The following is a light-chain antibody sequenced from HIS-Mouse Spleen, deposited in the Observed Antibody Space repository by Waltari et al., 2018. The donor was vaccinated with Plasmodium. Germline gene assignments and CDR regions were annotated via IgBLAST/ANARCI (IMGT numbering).Light chain of an antibody. CDR1: SSDVGGYNY. CDR3: SSYAGSNNLEV. Sequence: QSALTQPPSASGSPGQSVTISCTGTSSDVGGYNYVSWYPQHPGKAPKLMIYEVSKRPSGVPDRCSGSSSGNTASLTVSGLQAEDEADYYCSSYAGSNNLEVFGGGTKLTVL. J-gene: IGLJ2*01. CDR2: EVS. V-gene: IGLV2-8*01.